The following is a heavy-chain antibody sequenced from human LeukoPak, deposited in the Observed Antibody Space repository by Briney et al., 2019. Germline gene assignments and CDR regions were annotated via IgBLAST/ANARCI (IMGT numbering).Heavy chain of an antibody. D-gene: IGHD1-26*01. CDR2: INPNSGGT. Sequence: ASVKVSCKASGYTFTGYYMHWVRQAPGQGLEWMGWINPNSGGTNYAQKFQGRVTITRNTSISTAYMELSSLRSEDTAVYYCGRGTGSYRTNWFDPWGQGTLVTVSS. CDR3: GRGTGSYRTNWFDP. CDR1: GYTFTGYY. V-gene: IGHV1-2*02. J-gene: IGHJ5*02.